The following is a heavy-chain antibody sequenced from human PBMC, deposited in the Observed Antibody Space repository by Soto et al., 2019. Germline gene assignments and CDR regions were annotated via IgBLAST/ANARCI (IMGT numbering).Heavy chain of an antibody. D-gene: IGHD4-17*01. CDR1: GYTFTSYN. V-gene: IGHV1-8*01. Sequence: ASVKVSCKASGYTFTSYNINWVRLATGQGLEWMGWMNPNSGNTGYAQKFQGRVTMTRSTSISTAYMELSSLRSEDTAVYYCAGGHDYCRDQFAYWGQGTLVTVSS. CDR3: AGGHDYCRDQFAY. J-gene: IGHJ4*02. CDR2: MNPNSGNT.